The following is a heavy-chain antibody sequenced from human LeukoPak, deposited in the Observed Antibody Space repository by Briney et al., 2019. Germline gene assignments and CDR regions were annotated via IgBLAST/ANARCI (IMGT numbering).Heavy chain of an antibody. CDR2: IYYSGST. J-gene: IGHJ4*02. D-gene: IGHD3-22*01. CDR1: GGSISSYY. V-gene: IGHV4-59*01. Sequence: SETLSLTCTVSGGSISSYYWSRIRQPPGKGLEWIGYIYYSGSTSYNPSLKSRVTISVDTSNNQFSLKLSSVTAADTAVYYCARDTSGYRRGSFDYWGQGTLVTVSS. CDR3: ARDTSGYRRGSFDY.